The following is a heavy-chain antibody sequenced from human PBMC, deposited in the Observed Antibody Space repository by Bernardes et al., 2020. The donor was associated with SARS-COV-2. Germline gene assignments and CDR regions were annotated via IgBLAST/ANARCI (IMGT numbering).Heavy chain of an antibody. Sequence: GGSLRLSCAASGFNFTGSAIQWVRQPSGKGLEWIGRIRSKPKGYATTYAASLKGRFVISRDDSRNTAYLQIHSLKIGDTAVYYCTGDYLYWDQGTLVSVSS. CDR2: IRSKPKGYAT. CDR3: TGDYLY. V-gene: IGHV3-73*01. D-gene: IGHD4-17*01. J-gene: IGHJ4*02. CDR1: GFNFTGSA.